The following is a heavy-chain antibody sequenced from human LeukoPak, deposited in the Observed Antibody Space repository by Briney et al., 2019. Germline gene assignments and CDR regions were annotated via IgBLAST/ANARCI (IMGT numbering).Heavy chain of an antibody. CDR3: ARGGYDLFYYYYYGMDV. CDR2: IIPISGTA. D-gene: IGHD5-12*01. J-gene: IGHJ6*04. CDR1: GGTFSSYA. Sequence: SVKVSCKASGGTFSSYAISWVRQAPGQGLEWMGGIIPISGTANYAQRFQGRVTITADESTSTAYMELSSLRSEDTAVYYCARGGYDLFYYYYYGMDVWGKGTTVTVSS. V-gene: IGHV1-69*13.